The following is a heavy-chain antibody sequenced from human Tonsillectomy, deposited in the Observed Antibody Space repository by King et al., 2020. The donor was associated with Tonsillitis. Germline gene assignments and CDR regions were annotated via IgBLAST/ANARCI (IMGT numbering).Heavy chain of an antibody. Sequence: LQLQESGPGLVKPSETLSLTCTVSGGSISSGTYYWGWIRQPPGKGLEWIGSIYYIGNTYYNPSLKSRVTILVDTSKNQFSLKLSSVTAADTAVYYCARLLLGYCSAGSCSDAFDIWGQGTMVTVSS. CDR3: ARLLLGYCSAGSCSDAFDI. D-gene: IGHD2-15*01. J-gene: IGHJ3*02. V-gene: IGHV4-39*07. CDR1: GGSISSGTYY. CDR2: IYYIGNT.